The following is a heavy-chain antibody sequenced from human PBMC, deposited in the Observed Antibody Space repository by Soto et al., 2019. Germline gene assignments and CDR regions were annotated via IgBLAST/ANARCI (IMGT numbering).Heavy chain of an antibody. CDR2: ISGSDGRT. J-gene: IGHJ4*02. V-gene: IGHV3-23*01. Sequence: EVQLLESGGGLVQPGGSLRLSCVASGFTFITFDMSWVRQAPGKGLEWVSEISGSDGRTYYADSVNRRFTISRDNSKNTLYLQMNSLSAEDTAVYYCAKGAWLDYWGQGILVTVSS. CDR3: AKGAWLDY. D-gene: IGHD3-9*01. CDR1: GFTFITFD.